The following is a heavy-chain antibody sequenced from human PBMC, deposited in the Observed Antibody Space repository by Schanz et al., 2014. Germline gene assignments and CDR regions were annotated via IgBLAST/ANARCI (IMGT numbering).Heavy chain of an antibody. CDR2: IKQDGSEK. D-gene: IGHD1-26*01. Sequence: VQLVESGGGVVQPGRSLRLSCAASGFNFSNYDIHWVRQAPGKGLEWVANIKQDGSEKYYVDSVKGRFTISRDNAKKSLYLRMNSLRAEDTAVYYCARDMTSMGESGFYYYGMDVWGQGTTATVSS. CDR1: GFNFSNYD. J-gene: IGHJ6*02. V-gene: IGHV3-7*01. CDR3: ARDMTSMGESGFYYYGMDV.